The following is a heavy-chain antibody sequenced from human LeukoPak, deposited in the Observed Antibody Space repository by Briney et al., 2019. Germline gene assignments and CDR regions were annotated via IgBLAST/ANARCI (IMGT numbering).Heavy chain of an antibody. CDR3: AKPEEQWLIPVDY. CDR1: GFTFSSYG. J-gene: IGHJ4*02. CDR2: ISYDGSNK. V-gene: IGHV3-30*18. Sequence: GGSLRLSCAASGFTFSSYGMHWVRQAPGKGLEWVAVISYDGSNKYYADSVKGRFTISRDNSKNTLYLQMNSLRAEDTAVYYCAKPEEQWLIPVDYWGQGTLVTVSS. D-gene: IGHD6-19*01.